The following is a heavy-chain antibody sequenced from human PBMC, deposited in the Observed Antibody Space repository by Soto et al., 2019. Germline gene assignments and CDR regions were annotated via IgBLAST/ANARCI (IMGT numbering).Heavy chain of an antibody. CDR1: VGTFSSYA. J-gene: IGHJ5*01. CDR3: GRTGIGGVPAASNWFDP. Sequence: QVQLVQSGAEVKKPGSSVKVSCKASVGTFSSYAISWVRQAPGQGLEWMGGIIPIFGTANYAQKFQGRVTITRDETKSTGYMGPGSLITEETARYYCGRTGIGGVPAASNWFDPWGRGPLVTVSS. D-gene: IGHD2-2*01. CDR2: IIPIFGTA. V-gene: IGHV1-69*01.